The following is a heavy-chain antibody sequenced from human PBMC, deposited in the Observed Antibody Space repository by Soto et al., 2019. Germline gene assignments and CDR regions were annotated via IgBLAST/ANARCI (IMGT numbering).Heavy chain of an antibody. J-gene: IGHJ6*02. Sequence: QVQLVQSGAEVKKPGASVKVSCKASGYTFTSYDINWVRQATGQGLEWMGWMNPNSGNTGYAQKFQGRVTMTRNTSISTAYMELSSLRSEDTAVYYCARGEDIVVVPAATHYYYYGMDVWGQGTTVTVSS. CDR2: MNPNSGNT. CDR3: ARGEDIVVVPAATHYYYYGMDV. V-gene: IGHV1-8*01. CDR1: GYTFTSYD. D-gene: IGHD2-2*01.